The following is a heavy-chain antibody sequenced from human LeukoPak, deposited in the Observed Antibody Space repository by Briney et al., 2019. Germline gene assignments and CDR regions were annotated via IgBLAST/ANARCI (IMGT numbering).Heavy chain of an antibody. CDR3: ARQEYYYDSSGYPAGDWFDP. CDR1: GYTFTSYG. CDR2: ISAYNGNT. Sequence: ASVKVSCKASGYTFTSYGISWVRQAPGQGLEWMGWISAYNGNTNYAQKLQGRVTMTTDTSTSTAYMELSSLRSEDTAVYYCARQEYYYDSSGYPAGDWFDPWGQGTLVTVSS. J-gene: IGHJ5*02. D-gene: IGHD3-22*01. V-gene: IGHV1-18*01.